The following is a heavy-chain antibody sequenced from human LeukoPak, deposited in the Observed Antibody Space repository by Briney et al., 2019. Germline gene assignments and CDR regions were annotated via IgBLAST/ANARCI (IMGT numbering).Heavy chain of an antibody. Sequence: GGSLRLSCEASEFTFSSYPMHWFRHAPGQGLDYFSAISGNCVDTYYANSVKGRFTVSRDNSKNTLYLQMDSLRAEDMAVYYCARELPEYCYGSFDSRGQGPLATVSS. J-gene: IGHJ4*02. CDR1: EFTFSSYP. V-gene: IGHV3-64*01. CDR3: ARELPEYCYGSFDS. CDR2: ISGNCVDT. D-gene: IGHD5-18*01.